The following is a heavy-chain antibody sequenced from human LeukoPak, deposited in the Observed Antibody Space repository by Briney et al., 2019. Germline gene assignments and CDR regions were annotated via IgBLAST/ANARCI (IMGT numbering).Heavy chain of an antibody. CDR1: GGSISSYY. Sequence: SETLSLTCTVSGGSISSYYWSWIRQPPGKGLEWIGEINDYTGDTKYNPSLNSRVSISLEKSKNQLSLELRSVTAADTAVYYCARGRIAKIVVVDSFTYGMDVWSQGTTVTVSS. J-gene: IGHJ6*02. CDR3: ARGRIAKIVVVDSFTYGMDV. V-gene: IGHV4-59*12. CDR2: INDYTGDT. D-gene: IGHD3-22*01.